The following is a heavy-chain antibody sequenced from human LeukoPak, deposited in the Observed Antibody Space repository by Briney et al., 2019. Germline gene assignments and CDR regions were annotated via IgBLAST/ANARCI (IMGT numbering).Heavy chain of an antibody. CDR3: ASGSSSSPVYWFDP. CDR2: INPNSGGT. D-gene: IGHD6-6*01. V-gene: IGHV1-2*02. CDR1: GYTFTGYY. Sequence: GASVKVSCKASGYTFTGYYMHWVRQAPGQGLEWMGWINPNSGGTNYAQKFQGRVTMTRDTSINTAYMELSRLISDDTAVYYCASGSSSSPVYWFDPWGQGTPVTVSS. J-gene: IGHJ5*02.